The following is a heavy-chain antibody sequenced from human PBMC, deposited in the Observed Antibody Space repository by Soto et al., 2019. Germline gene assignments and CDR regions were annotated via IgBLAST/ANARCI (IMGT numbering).Heavy chain of an antibody. CDR3: AREAIAAAAGYYYGMDV. J-gene: IGHJ6*02. D-gene: IGHD6-13*01. CDR1: GFTFSSYG. CDR2: ISYDGSNK. V-gene: IGHV3-30*03. Sequence: QVQLVESGGGVVQPGRSLRLSCAASGFTFSSYGMHWVRQAPGKGLEWVAVISYDGSNKYYADSVKGRFNISRDNSKNTLYLQMNSLRAEDTAVYYCAREAIAAAAGYYYGMDVWGQGTPVTVSS.